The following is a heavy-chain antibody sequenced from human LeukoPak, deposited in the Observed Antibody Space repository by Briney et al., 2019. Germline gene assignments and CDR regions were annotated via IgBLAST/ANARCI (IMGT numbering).Heavy chain of an antibody. CDR2: ISTSGGYT. D-gene: IGHD1-26*01. CDR3: AKCRGGGNYYTWYFDL. Sequence: HPGGSLILSCAASGFTFSDYAISWVRQAPGKGLEWVSTISTSGGYTYYADPVKGRFIISRDNSKNTLYLQMNSLRAADTAVYYCAKCRGGGNYYTWYFDLWGRGTLVTVSS. CDR1: GFTFSDYA. J-gene: IGHJ2*01. V-gene: IGHV3-23*01.